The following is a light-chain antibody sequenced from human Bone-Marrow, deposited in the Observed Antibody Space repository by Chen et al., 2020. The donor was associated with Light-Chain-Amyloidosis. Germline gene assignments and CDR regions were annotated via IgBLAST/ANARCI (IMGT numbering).Light chain of an antibody. CDR2: RDT. CDR1: DLPPKY. Sequence: SYELTQPPSVSVSPGQTARITCSGHDLPPKYAYWYQQKPGQAPVLVIHRDTERPSGISERFSGSSSGTTATLTISGVQAEDEADYHCQSADSSGTYEVIFGGGTKLTVL. V-gene: IGLV3-25*03. J-gene: IGLJ2*01. CDR3: QSADSSGTYEVI.